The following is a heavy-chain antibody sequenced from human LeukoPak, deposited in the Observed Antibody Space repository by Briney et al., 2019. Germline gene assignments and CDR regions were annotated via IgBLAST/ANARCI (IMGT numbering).Heavy chain of an antibody. CDR3: ARDPSMVRGVIGWFDP. CDR2: ISAYNGNT. Sequence: GASVKVSCKASGYTFTSYAMHWVRQAPGQRLEWMGWISAYNGNTNYAQKLQGRVTMTTDTSTSTAYMELRSLRSDDTAVYYCARDPSMVRGVIGWFDPWGQGTLVTVSS. CDR1: GYTFTSYA. J-gene: IGHJ5*02. D-gene: IGHD3-10*01. V-gene: IGHV1-18*01.